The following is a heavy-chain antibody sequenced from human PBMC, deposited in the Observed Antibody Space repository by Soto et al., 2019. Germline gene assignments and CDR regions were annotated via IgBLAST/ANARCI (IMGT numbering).Heavy chain of an antibody. CDR1: GGSLNSGDY. V-gene: IGHV4-30-4*01. Sequence: PSETLSLTCTVSGGSLNSGDYWSWIRQPPGKGLEWIGYIYHSGGSYYNPSLKGRVTMSVDMSQNQFSLTLNSVSAADTAVYYCARTKYYHDTTAYIFDYWGQGALVTVSS. D-gene: IGHD3-22*01. J-gene: IGHJ4*02. CDR2: IYHSGGS. CDR3: ARTKYYHDTTAYIFDY.